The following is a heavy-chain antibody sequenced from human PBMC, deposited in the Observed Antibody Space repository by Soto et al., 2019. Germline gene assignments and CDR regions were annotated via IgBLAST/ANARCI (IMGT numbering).Heavy chain of an antibody. V-gene: IGHV5-51*01. J-gene: IGHJ5*02. CDR1: GGRCVTDW. Sequence: PVQSLKIPCKAAGGRCVTDWVGWVSQMPGKSLELMGVIYPGDFITRYITPFQRQIIISADKSITTAYLQWSSLKASDTAMYYCATRRFSPPQSSPSAQRTLVTLSS. CDR2: IYPGDFIT. CDR3: ATRRFSPPQSSP.